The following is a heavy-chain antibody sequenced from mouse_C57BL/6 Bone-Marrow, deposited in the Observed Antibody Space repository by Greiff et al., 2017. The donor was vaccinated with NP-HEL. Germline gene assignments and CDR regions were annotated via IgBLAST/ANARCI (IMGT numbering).Heavy chain of an antibody. V-gene: IGHV2-6*01. CDR1: GFSLTSYG. CDR3: ASGDGKAAWFAY. CDR2: IWGVGSP. Sequence: VKLMESGPGLVAPSQSLSITCTVSGFSLTSYGVDWVRQSPGKGLEWRGVIWGVGSPNYNSAPKSSLSISKDNSKSQVFLKMNSLQTDDTAMYYCASGDGKAAWFAYWGQGTLVTVSA. D-gene: IGHD2-1*01. J-gene: IGHJ3*01.